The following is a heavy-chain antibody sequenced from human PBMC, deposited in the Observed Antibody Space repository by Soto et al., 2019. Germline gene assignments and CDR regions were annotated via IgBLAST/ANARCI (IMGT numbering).Heavy chain of an antibody. V-gene: IGHV4-31*03. CDR2: IYYTGNT. CDR3: ARTSTVVSVDY. J-gene: IGHJ4*02. CDR1: GDSINSGSYY. Sequence: SETLSLTCTVSGDSINSGSYYWSWIRQHPGKGLEWIGYIYYTGNTYYNPSLKSRLTISLDTSENQFSLNLSSVTAADTAVYYCARTSTVVSVDYWGQGTLVTVYS. D-gene: IGHD4-17*01.